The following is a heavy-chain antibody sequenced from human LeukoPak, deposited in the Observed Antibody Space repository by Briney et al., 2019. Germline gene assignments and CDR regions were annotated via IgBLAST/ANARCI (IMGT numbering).Heavy chain of an antibody. Sequence: GRSLRLSCAASGFTFSSYGMHWVRQAPGKGLEWVAVISYDGNNKYYADSVKGRFTISRDNSKNTLFLQMNSLRGEDTAVYYCAKPPERKDAYRISPLFDFWGKETLVTVSS. J-gene: IGHJ4*02. V-gene: IGHV3-30*19. CDR3: AKPPERKDAYRISPLFDF. CDR1: GFTFSSYG. D-gene: IGHD5-24*01. CDR2: ISYDGNNK.